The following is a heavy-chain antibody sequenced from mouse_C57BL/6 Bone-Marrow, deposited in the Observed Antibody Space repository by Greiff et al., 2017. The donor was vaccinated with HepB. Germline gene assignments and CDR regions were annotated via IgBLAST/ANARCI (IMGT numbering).Heavy chain of an antibody. J-gene: IGHJ2*01. CDR3: ARSIYYYGSSYYFDY. CDR1: GYTFTNYW. Sequence: QVQLKQSGAELVRPGTSVKMSCKASGYTFTNYWIGWAKQRPGHGLEWIGDIYPGGGYTNYNEKFKGKATLNADKSSSTAYMQFSSLTSEDSAIYYCARSIYYYGSSYYFDYWGQGTTLTVSS. CDR2: IYPGGGYT. D-gene: IGHD1-1*01. V-gene: IGHV1-63*01.